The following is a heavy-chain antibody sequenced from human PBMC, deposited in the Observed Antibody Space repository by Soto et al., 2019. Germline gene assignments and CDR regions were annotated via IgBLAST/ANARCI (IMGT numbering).Heavy chain of an antibody. CDR1: GFTFSDHY. CDR3: ARSITGTTSFDY. D-gene: IGHD1-7*01. V-gene: IGHV3-72*01. Sequence: EVQLVESGGDLVQPGGSLRLSCAASGFTFSDHYIDWVRQAPGKGLEWVGRSRDKGNSYSTDYAASVKGRFTISRDASKNSLYLQMNSLKTEDTALYYCARSITGTTSFDYWGQGTLVTVCS. CDR2: SRDKGNSYST. J-gene: IGHJ4*02.